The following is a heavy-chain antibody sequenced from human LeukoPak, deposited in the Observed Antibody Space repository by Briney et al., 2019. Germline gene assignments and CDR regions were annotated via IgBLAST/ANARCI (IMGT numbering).Heavy chain of an antibody. CDR2: IYPGDSDA. Sequence: GGSLRLSCAASEFTFSASAMHWVRQASGKGLEWMGIIYPGDSDARYSPSFQGQVTISADKSISTAYLQWSSLKASDTAMYYCARHKAPLLWFGEGYDAFDIWGQGTMVTVSS. CDR3: ARHKAPLLWFGEGYDAFDI. CDR1: EFTFSASA. D-gene: IGHD3-10*01. J-gene: IGHJ3*02. V-gene: IGHV5-51*01.